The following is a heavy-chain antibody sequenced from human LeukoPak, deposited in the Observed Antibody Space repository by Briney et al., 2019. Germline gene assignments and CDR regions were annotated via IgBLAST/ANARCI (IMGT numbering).Heavy chain of an antibody. CDR2: ISYDGSNK. Sequence: PGGSLRLSCAASGFTFGSYAMTWVRQAPGKGLEWVAVISYDGSNKYYADSVKGRFTISRDNSKNTLYLQMNSLRAEDTAVYYCAKETYYYDSSGYYYTGAFDIWGQGTMVTVSS. CDR3: AKETYYYDSSGYYYTGAFDI. V-gene: IGHV3-30*18. J-gene: IGHJ3*02. CDR1: GFTFGSYA. D-gene: IGHD3-22*01.